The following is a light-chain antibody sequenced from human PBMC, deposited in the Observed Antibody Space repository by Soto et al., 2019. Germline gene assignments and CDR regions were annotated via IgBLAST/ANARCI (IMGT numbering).Light chain of an antibody. J-gene: IGKJ2*01. CDR2: KVS. V-gene: IGKV2-30*01. CDR3: MQGTHWPYT. Sequence: DVVMTQSPLSLPVTLGQPASISCRSSQSPEYSDGNTYLNWFQQRPGQSPRRLIYKVSNRDSGVRDRFSGSGSGTDFTLRISSVEAEDVGVYYCMQGTHWPYTFGQGTKLEIK. CDR1: QSPEYSDGNTY.